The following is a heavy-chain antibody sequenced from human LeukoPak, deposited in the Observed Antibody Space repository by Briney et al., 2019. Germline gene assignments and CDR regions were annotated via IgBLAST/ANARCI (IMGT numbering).Heavy chain of an antibody. V-gene: IGHV3-30-3*01. J-gene: IGHJ4*02. Sequence: GGSLRLSCAASGFTFSSYAMHWVRQAPGKGLEWVAVISYDGSNKYYADSVKGRFTITRDNSKNTLYLQMNSLRAEDTAVYYCARPSGYYYDSSGFDYWGQGTLVTVSS. D-gene: IGHD3-22*01. CDR3: ARPSGYYYDSSGFDY. CDR1: GFTFSSYA. CDR2: ISYDGSNK.